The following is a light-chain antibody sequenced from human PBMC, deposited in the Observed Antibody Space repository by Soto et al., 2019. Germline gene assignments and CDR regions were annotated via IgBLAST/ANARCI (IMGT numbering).Light chain of an antibody. Sequence: DIQMTQSPSSLSASVGDRVTVTCRANQSISHYLNWYQQTPGRAPKLLIYAASTLQSGVPSRFSGSGSGTDFALTISSLQPEDFATYSCQQNYSTQYNFGRRTKLE. CDR2: AAS. CDR3: QQNYSTQYN. V-gene: IGKV1-39*01. CDR1: QSISHY. J-gene: IGKJ2*01.